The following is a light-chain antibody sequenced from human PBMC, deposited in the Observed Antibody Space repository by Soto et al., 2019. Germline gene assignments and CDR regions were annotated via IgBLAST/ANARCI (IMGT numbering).Light chain of an antibody. V-gene: IGLV1-40*01. J-gene: IGLJ1*01. CDR2: GNA. CDR3: QSYDSSLRGYV. CDR1: SSNIGAGYD. Sequence: QSLLTQPPSLSGAPGQRVTISCTGGSSNIGAGYDVHWYRQLPGTAPQLLIYGNADRPSGVPDRFSGSKSGTSASLAITGLQAEDEADYYCQSYDSSLRGYVFGSGTKVTVL.